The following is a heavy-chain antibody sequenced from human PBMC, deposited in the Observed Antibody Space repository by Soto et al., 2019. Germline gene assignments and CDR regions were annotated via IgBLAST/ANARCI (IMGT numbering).Heavy chain of an antibody. J-gene: IGHJ4*02. D-gene: IGHD3-22*01. Sequence: AKPSWKDSRYRFTGYYMHWVQQEPKKGLEWMGWINPNSGGTNYAQKFQGRVTMTRDTSISTAYMELSRLRSDDTAVYYCAIVPTSYYDRSARHKGFDFCGQATLVT. V-gene: IGHV1-2*02. CDR3: AIVPTSYYDRSARHKGFDF. CDR2: INPNSGGT. CDR1: RYRFTGYY.